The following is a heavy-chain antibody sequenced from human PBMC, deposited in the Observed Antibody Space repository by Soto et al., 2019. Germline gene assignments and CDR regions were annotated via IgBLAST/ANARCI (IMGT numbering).Heavy chain of an antibody. D-gene: IGHD2-21*02. CDR3: ASLGVGDWANYYYYYGMDV. Sequence: EVQLLESGGGFVQPGGSLRLSCAATGFTFSVYAMTWVRQAPGKGLEWVSAVTANGGSTYSADSVKGRFTISRDNSNNTLFLQMNSLRAADTAVYYCASLGVGDWANYYYYYGMDVWGQGTTVTVSS. J-gene: IGHJ6*02. V-gene: IGHV3-23*01. CDR1: GFTFSVYA. CDR2: VTANGGST.